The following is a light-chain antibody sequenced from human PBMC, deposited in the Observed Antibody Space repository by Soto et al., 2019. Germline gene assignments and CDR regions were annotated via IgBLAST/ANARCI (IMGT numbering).Light chain of an antibody. CDR2: DVT. J-gene: IGLJ2*01. CDR3: SSFAGSYTVV. CDR1: SSDVGADNY. Sequence: QSVLTQPASVSGSPGQSITLSCTGTSSDVGADNYVSWYQQHPGKAPRLMIYDVTYRPSGVSDRFSGSKSGNTASLTISGLQAEDEADYYCSSFAGSYTVVFGGGTKLTVL. V-gene: IGLV2-14*01.